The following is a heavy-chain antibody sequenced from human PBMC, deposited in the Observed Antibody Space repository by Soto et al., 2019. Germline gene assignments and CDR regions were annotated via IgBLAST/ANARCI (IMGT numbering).Heavy chain of an antibody. CDR1: GGSISSSNW. CDR2: IYHSGST. CDR3: ARERPNYDFWSGYYRGDGMDV. V-gene: IGHV4-4*02. Sequence: QVQLQESGPGLVKPSGTLSLTCAVSGGSISSSNWWSWVRQPPGKGLEWIGEIYHSGSTNYNPSPTSRVTISVDKSKNQFSLKLSSVTAAETAVYYCARERPNYDFWSGYYRGDGMDVWGQGTTVTVSS. J-gene: IGHJ6*02. D-gene: IGHD3-3*01.